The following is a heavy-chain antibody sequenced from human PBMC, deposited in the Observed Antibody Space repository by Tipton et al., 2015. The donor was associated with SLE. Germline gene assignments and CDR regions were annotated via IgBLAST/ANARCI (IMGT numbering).Heavy chain of an antibody. D-gene: IGHD1-26*01. CDR3: ARGSGEGDWFDP. Sequence: TLSLTCTVSGDSISRGGYYWSWIRQPPGKGLEWIGSIYYSGSTYYNPSLKSRVTISVDTSKNQFSLKLSSVTAADTAAYYCARGSGEGDWFDPWGQGTLVTVSS. J-gene: IGHJ5*02. V-gene: IGHV4-39*07. CDR1: GDSISRGGYY. CDR2: IYYSGST.